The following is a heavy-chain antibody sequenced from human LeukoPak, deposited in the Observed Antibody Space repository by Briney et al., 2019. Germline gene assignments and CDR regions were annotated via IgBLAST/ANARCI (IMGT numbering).Heavy chain of an antibody. CDR3: ANTERWLHWDN. J-gene: IGHJ4*02. D-gene: IGHD5-24*01. Sequence: SETLSLTCTVSTGSISSSYWSWIRQPPGKVLEWIAHISYSGSTNYNPSLKSRVTISLDTSKGQFSLILSSVTAADTAVYYCANTERWLHWDNWGQGSLVTVSS. CDR2: ISYSGST. CDR1: TGSISSSY. V-gene: IGHV4-59*08.